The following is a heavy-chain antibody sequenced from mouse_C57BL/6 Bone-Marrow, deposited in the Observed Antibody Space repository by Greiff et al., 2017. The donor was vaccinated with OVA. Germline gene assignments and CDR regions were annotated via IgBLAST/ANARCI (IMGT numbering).Heavy chain of an antibody. J-gene: IGHJ1*03. CDR3: ARGLLRYFDV. CDR1: GFTFSSYG. Sequence: EVHLVESGGDLVKPGGSLKLSCAASGFTFSSYGMSWVRQTPDKRLEWVATISSGGSYTYYPDSVKGRFTISRDNATNTLYLQMSSLKSEDTAMYYCARGLLRYFDVWGTGTTVTVSS. D-gene: IGHD2-3*01. CDR2: ISSGGSYT. V-gene: IGHV5-6*01.